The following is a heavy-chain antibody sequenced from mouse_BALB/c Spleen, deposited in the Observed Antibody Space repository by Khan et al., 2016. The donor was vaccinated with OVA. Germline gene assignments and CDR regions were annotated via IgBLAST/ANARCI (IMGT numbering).Heavy chain of an antibody. CDR2: IDPSTGYT. V-gene: IGHV1-7*01. Sequence: VQLQQSGAELAKPGASVKMSCKASGYTFTTYWMHWVKQRPGQGLEWIGYIDPSTGYTEYNQKFKDKATLTTDKSSSTAYMQLSSLTSEDSAVXYCARRGRYGIFAYWGQGTLVTVSA. J-gene: IGHJ3*01. CDR3: ARRGRYGIFAY. CDR1: GYTFTTYW. D-gene: IGHD2-1*01.